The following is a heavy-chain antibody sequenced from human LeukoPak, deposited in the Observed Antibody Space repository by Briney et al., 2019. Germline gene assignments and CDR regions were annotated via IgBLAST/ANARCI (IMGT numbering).Heavy chain of an antibody. CDR1: GYSISSGYY. D-gene: IGHD2-2*01. CDR3: ARGSRLCSGTTNCYYYFDT. CDR2: VYRDGNA. V-gene: IGHV4-38-2*02. J-gene: IGHJ4*02. Sequence: SETLSLTCSVSGYSISSGYYWGWIRQPPGKGLEWVANVYRDGNAYHSPSLESRVTISVDTAKNQFSLTVNSVTAADTAVYYCARGSRLCSGTTNCYYYFDTWAQGTLVTVSS.